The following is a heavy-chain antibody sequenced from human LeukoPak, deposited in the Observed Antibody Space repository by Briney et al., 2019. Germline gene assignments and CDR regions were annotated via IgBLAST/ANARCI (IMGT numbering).Heavy chain of an antibody. CDR3: ARDRVVVAATTYYCYGMDL. J-gene: IGHJ6*02. D-gene: IGHD2-15*01. V-gene: IGHV4-59*01. CDR2: IYYSGST. CDR1: GGSISSYY. Sequence: SETLSLTCTVSGGSISSYYWSWIRQPPGKGLEWIGYIYYSGSTNYNPSLKSRVTISVDTSKNQFSLKLSSVTAADTAVYYCARDRVVVAATTYYCYGMDLWAQGTTVTVSS.